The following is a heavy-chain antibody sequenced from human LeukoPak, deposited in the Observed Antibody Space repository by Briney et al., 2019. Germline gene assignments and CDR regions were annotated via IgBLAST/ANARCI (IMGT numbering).Heavy chain of an antibody. J-gene: IGHJ6*02. Sequence: GASVKVSFKASVYTFTVYYMHWVRQAPGQGLEWVGWINPNSGGTNYAQKFQGRVTMTRDTSISTAYMELSRLRSDDTAVYYCAREEVYIYYYYGMDVWGQGTTVTVSS. CDR1: VYTFTVYY. CDR3: AREEVYIYYYYGMDV. V-gene: IGHV1-2*02. CDR2: INPNSGGT. D-gene: IGHD1-14*01.